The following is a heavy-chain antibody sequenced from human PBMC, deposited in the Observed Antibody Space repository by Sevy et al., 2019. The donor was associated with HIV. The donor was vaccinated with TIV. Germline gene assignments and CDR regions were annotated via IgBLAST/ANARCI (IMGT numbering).Heavy chain of an antibody. J-gene: IGHJ6*02. V-gene: IGHV4-61*01. CDR2: VFYFGTT. CDR3: ARDQYYDIGTGLYAMDV. D-gene: IGHD3-9*01. Sequence: SETLSLTCSISGASVSSANDYWSWIRQPPGKGLELIGYVFYFGTTNYNPSLKSRVTISLDMSKKQFSLKLSSVTAADTAVYYCARDQYYDIGTGLYAMDVWGQGTTVTVSS. CDR1: GASVSSANDY.